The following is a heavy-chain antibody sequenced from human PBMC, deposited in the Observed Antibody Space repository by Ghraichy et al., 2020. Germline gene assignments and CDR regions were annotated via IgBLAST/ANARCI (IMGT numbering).Heavy chain of an antibody. CDR3: AKGPQKYCSSTSCYIDY. J-gene: IGHJ4*02. D-gene: IGHD2-2*02. CDR1: GFTFSSYG. CDR2: ISYDGSNK. Sequence: GGSLRLSCAASGFTFSSYGMHWVRQAPGKGLEWVAVISYDGSNKYYADSVKGRFTISRDNSKNTLYLQMNSLRAEDTAVYYCAKGPQKYCSSTSCYIDYWGQGTLVTVSS. V-gene: IGHV3-30*18.